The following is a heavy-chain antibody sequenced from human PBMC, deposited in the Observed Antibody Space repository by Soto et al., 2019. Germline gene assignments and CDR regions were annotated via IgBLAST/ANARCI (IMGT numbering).Heavy chain of an antibody. V-gene: IGHV3-30-3*01. CDR2: IPNTENKK. D-gene: IGHD6-13*01. J-gene: IGHJ3*02. CDR3: ARTAGGRVRGALDI. Sequence: QVQLEESGGGVVQPGTSLRLSCVASGFTFSSYGMHWVRQARGKGLEWVAVIPNTENKKYYADSVKGRFTISRDNSQNTLFLQMDSLMSEDTAVYYCARTAGGRVRGALDIWGQGTMVTVS. CDR1: GFTFSSYG.